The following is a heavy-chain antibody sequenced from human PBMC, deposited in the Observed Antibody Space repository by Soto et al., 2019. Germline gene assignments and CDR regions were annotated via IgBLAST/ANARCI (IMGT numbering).Heavy chain of an antibody. V-gene: IGHV3-74*01. CDR1: GFPFSSYW. Sequence: EVQLVESGGGLVQPGESLTLSCAASGFPFSSYWMHWVRQAPGKGLVWVSRIKSDGSGTYYADSVQDRFTIFRDNARNTLYLQINSLRVEDTAVYFCARGDGDRYDGNGYLGRHWGQGTLVTVSS. J-gene: IGHJ4*02. D-gene: IGHD3-22*01. CDR2: IKSDGSGT. CDR3: ARGDGDRYDGNGYLGRH.